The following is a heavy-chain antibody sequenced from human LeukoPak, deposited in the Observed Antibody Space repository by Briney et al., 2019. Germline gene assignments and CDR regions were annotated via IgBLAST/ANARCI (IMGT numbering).Heavy chain of an antibody. CDR2: IVVGSGDT. V-gene: IGHV1-58*01. CDR3: AAGYYDILTGYYTTYAFDI. Sequence: SVKVSCKASGFTFTSSAVQWVRQARGQRLEWIGWIVVGSGDTNYAQKFQERVTITRDMSTSTAYMELSSLRSKDTAVYYCAAGYYDILTGYYTTYAFDIWGQGTMVTVSS. CDR1: GFTFTSSA. J-gene: IGHJ3*02. D-gene: IGHD3-9*01.